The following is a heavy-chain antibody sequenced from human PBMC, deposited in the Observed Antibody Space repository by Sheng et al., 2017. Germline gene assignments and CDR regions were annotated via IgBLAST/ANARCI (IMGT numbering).Heavy chain of an antibody. CDR2: IWYDGSNK. Sequence: QVQLVESGGGVVQPGRSLRLSCAASGFTFSSYGMHWVRQAPGKGLEWVAVIWYDGSNKYYADSVKGRFTISRDNSKNTLYLQMNSLRAEDTAVYYCARELAARWANQDWFDPWGQGTLV. D-gene: IGHD6-6*01. V-gene: IGHV3-33*01. CDR3: ARELAARWANQDWFDP. J-gene: IGHJ5*02. CDR1: GFTFSSYG.